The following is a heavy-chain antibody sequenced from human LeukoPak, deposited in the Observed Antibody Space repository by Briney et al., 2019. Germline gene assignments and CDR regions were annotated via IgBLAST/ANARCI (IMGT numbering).Heavy chain of an antibody. CDR2: INHSGST. J-gene: IGHJ4*02. Sequence: SETLSLTCAVSGGSFSGYYWSWIRQPPGKGLEWIGEINHSGSTNYNPSLKSRVTISVDTSKNQCSLKLSSVTAADTAVYYCARGRRKLGYCSSTSCAALDYWGQGTLVTVSS. V-gene: IGHV4-34*01. D-gene: IGHD2-2*01. CDR3: ARGRRKLGYCSSTSCAALDY. CDR1: GGSFSGYY.